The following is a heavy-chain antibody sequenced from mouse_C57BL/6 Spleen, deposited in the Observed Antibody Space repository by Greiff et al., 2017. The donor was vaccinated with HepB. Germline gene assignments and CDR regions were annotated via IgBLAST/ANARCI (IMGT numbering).Heavy chain of an antibody. V-gene: IGHV1-78*01. CDR3: ARETVNYYGSSYLAWFAY. CDR1: GYTFTDHT. Sequence: QVQLQQSDAELVKPGASVKISCKVSGYTFTDHTIHWMKQRPEQGLEWIGYIYPRDGSTKYNEKFKGKATLTADKSSSTAYMQLNSLTSDDSAVYFCARETVNYYGSSYLAWFAYWGQGTLVTVSA. D-gene: IGHD1-1*01. J-gene: IGHJ3*01. CDR2: IYPRDGST.